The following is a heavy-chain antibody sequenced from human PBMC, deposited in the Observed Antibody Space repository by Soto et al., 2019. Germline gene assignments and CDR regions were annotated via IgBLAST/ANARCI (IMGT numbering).Heavy chain of an antibody. CDR3: ARALSFYSSSTKFDY. CDR2: IYYSGST. J-gene: IGHJ4*02. CDR1: GGSISSGGYY. D-gene: IGHD6-13*01. Sequence: PSETLSLTCTVSGGSISSGGYYWSWIRQHPGKGLEWIGYIYYSGSTYYNPSLKSRVTISVDTSKNQFSLKLSSVTAADTAVYYCARALSFYSSSTKFDYWGQGTLVTV. V-gene: IGHV4-31*03.